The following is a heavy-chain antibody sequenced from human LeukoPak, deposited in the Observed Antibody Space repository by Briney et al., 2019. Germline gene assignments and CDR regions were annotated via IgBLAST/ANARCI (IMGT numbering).Heavy chain of an antibody. CDR1: GFTFSTYS. D-gene: IGHD3-3*01. V-gene: IGHV3-21*01. CDR3: ARSDYDFWSGYYMDV. Sequence: PGGSLRLSCAASGFTFSTYSMNWVRQAPGKGLEWVSSISTSSIHIFYPDSVKGRFTISRDNAENSLYLQMNSLRAEDTAVYYCARSDYDFWSGYYMDVWGKGTTVTVSS. J-gene: IGHJ6*03. CDR2: ISTSSIHI.